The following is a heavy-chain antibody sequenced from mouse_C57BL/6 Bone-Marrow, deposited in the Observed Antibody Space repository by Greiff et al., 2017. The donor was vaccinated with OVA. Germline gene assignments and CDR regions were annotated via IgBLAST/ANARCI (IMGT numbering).Heavy chain of an antibody. V-gene: IGHV1-61*01. D-gene: IGHD2-1*01. CDR2: IYTSDSET. J-gene: IGHJ2*01. CDR3: AFIYYGNPYYVDY. CDR1: GYTFTSYW. Sequence: QVQLQQPGAELVRPGSSVKLSCKASGYTFTSYWMDWVKQRPGQGLEWIGNIYTSDSETHYNQKFKDKATLTVDKSSSTAYMQLSSLTSEDSAVYYCAFIYYGNPYYVDYWGQGTTLTVSS.